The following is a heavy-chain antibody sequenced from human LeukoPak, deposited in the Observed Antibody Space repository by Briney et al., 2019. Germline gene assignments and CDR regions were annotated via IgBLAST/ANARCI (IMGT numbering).Heavy chain of an antibody. CDR3: AKGSRSIAVDNLCDY. Sequence: GGSLRLSCAVSGFTFSGFWMSWSRQAPGKGLEWVASINSDGSEGYYADVVKGRLTISRDNAKNSLYLQINSLRAEDTAVYYCAKGSRSIAVDNLCDYWGQGTLVTVSS. J-gene: IGHJ4*02. CDR2: INSDGSEG. V-gene: IGHV3-7*03. D-gene: IGHD6-6*01. CDR1: GFTFSGFW.